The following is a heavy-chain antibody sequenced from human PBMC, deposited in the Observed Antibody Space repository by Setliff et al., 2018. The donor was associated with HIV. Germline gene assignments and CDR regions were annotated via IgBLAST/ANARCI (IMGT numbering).Heavy chain of an antibody. CDR3: AKGPGYSSSWYYFNY. CDR1: GGSISSGDYY. V-gene: IGHV4-61*02. J-gene: IGHJ4*02. CDR2: IHTSGNT. D-gene: IGHD6-13*01. Sequence: SSETLSLTCTVSGGSISSGDYYWTWIRQPAGKGLQWIGRIHTSGNTNYNPSLKSRVTISVDTSKSQFSLKLSSLTAADTAVYYCAKGPGYSSSWYYFNYWGQGTLVTVSS.